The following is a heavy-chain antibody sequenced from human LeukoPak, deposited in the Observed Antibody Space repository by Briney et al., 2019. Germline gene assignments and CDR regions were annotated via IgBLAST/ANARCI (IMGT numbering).Heavy chain of an antibody. CDR2: IYYSGST. CDR3: ARAVTSSEGTTGTTLFDY. Sequence: SETLSLTCTVSGGSISSYYWSWIRQPPGKGLEWIGYIYYSGSTNYNPSLKSRVTISVDTSKNQFSLKLSSVTAADTAVYYCARAVTSSEGTTGTTLFDYWGQGTLVTVSS. J-gene: IGHJ4*02. CDR1: GGSISSYY. V-gene: IGHV4-59*08. D-gene: IGHD1-7*01.